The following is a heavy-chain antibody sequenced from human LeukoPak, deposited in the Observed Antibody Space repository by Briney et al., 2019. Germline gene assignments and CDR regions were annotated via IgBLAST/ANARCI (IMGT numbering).Heavy chain of an antibody. V-gene: IGHV4-59*01. CDR1: GGSISSYY. Sequence: PSETLSLTCTVSGGSISSYYWSWIRQPPRKGLEWIGYIHYTGSTKYNSSLKSRVTISVDTSKNQFSLKLSSVTAADTAVDYCARGTGYMIEDFRHFWGQGTLVTGSS. CDR2: IHYTGST. J-gene: IGHJ4*01. D-gene: IGHD3-22*01. CDR3: ARGTGYMIEDFRHF.